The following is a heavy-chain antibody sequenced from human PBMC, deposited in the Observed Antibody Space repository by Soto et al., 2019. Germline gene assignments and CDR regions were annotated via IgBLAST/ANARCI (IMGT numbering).Heavy chain of an antibody. CDR1: GYTFTSYD. J-gene: IGHJ6*02. CDR3: ARLRVGYDILTCYYYYYYGMDV. D-gene: IGHD3-9*01. V-gene: IGHV1-8*01. Sequence: GASVKVSCKASGYTFTSYDINWVRQATGQGLEWMGWMNPNSGNTGYAQKFQGRVTMTRNTSISTAYMELSSLRSEDTAVYYCARLRVGYDILTCYYYYYYGMDVWGQGTTVTVSS. CDR2: MNPNSGNT.